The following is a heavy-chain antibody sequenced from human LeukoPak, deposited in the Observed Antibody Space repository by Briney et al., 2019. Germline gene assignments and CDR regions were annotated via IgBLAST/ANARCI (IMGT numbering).Heavy chain of an antibody. V-gene: IGHV4-59*01. CDR2: IYYSGST. D-gene: IGHD6-6*01. Sequence: SETLSHTCIVSGGSISSYYWSWIRQPPGKGREWIGYIYYSGSTNYNPSLKSRVTISVDTSKNQFSLKLSSVTAADTAVNSCASSKYSSSSAVDSSGQRYYYYYIDVWGKGTTVTVSS. CDR3: ASSKYSSSSAVDSSGQRYYYYYIDV. CDR1: GGSISSYY. J-gene: IGHJ6*03.